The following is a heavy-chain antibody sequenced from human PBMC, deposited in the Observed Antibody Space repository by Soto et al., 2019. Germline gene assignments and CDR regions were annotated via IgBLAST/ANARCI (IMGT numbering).Heavy chain of an antibody. V-gene: IGHV5-51*01. CDR1: GYSFSNFW. D-gene: IGHD2-8*02. CDR2: IYPDDSDT. CDR3: ASSVLVTSTMNYFDL. Sequence: LGESLKISCQASGYSFSNFWIAWVRQMPGEGLEWLGIIYPDDSDTRYSPAFLGQVTISADKSIKTTYLQWSSLKASDTAIYFCASSVLVTSTMNYFDLWGQGTLVTSPQ. J-gene: IGHJ4*02.